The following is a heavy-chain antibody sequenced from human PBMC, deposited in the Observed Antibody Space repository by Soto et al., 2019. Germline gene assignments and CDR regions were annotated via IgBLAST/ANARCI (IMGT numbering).Heavy chain of an antibody. CDR3: AKEGHITMIVVVRKGGGYFDY. CDR2: ISGSGGST. J-gene: IGHJ4*02. D-gene: IGHD3-22*01. V-gene: IGHV3-23*01. Sequence: GGSLRLSCAASGFTFSSYAMSWVRQAPGKGLEWVSAISGSGGSTYYADSVKGRFTISRDNSKNTLYLQMNSLRAEDTAVYYCAKEGHITMIVVVRKGGGYFDYWGQGTLVTVSS. CDR1: GFTFSSYA.